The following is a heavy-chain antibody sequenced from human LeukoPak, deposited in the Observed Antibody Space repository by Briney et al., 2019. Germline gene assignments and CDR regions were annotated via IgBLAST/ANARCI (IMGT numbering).Heavy chain of an antibody. CDR1: GGSISSYY. CDR3: ARTEVRWFDP. CDR2: IYYSGST. J-gene: IGHJ5*02. Sequence: PSETLSLTCTVSGGSISSYYWSWIRQPPGKGLEWIGYIYYSGSTNYNPSLKSRVTISVDTSKNQFSLKLSSVTAADTAVYYCARTEVRWFDPWGQGTLVTVS. V-gene: IGHV4-59*01.